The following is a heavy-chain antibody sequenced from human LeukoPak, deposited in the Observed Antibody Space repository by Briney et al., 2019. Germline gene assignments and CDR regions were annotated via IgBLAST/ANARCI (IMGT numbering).Heavy chain of an antibody. CDR2: IYYSGST. D-gene: IGHD6-13*01. V-gene: IGHV4-59*01. CDR3: ARARRIAAAADY. CDR1: GGSISSYY. Sequence: SETLSLTCTVSGGSISSYYWSWIRQPPGKGLEWIGYIYYSGSTNYNPSLKSRVTISVDTSKSQFSLKLSSVTAADAAVYYCARARRIAAAADYWGQGTLVTVSS. J-gene: IGHJ4*02.